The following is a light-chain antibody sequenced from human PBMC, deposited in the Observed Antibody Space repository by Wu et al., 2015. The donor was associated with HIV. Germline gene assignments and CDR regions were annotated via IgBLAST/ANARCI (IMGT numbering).Light chain of an antibody. J-gene: IGKJ4*01. V-gene: IGKV3-15*01. CDR3: QQYGDWPPLT. CDR1: QNINSN. CDR2: GAS. Sequence: EIVMTQSPATLSVSPGERVTLSCRASQNINSNLAWYQQKPGQAPRLLIYGASARATAIPARFSGSGSGTEFTLTISSLQSEDFAVYYCQQYGDWPPLTFGGGTKVEIK.